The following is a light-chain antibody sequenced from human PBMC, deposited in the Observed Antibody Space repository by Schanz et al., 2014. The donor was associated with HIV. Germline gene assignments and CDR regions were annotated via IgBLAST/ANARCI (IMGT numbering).Light chain of an antibody. V-gene: IGLV2-14*02. Sequence: QSALTQPASVSGSPGQSIIISCTGTSNDIGRYNLISWYQQHPGKAPKLMIYDVSNRPSGVSNRFSGSKSGNTASLTISGLQAEDEADYYCSSYTSSSTLVFGGGTKLTVL. J-gene: IGLJ2*01. CDR3: SSYTSSSTLV. CDR1: SNDIGRYNL. CDR2: DVS.